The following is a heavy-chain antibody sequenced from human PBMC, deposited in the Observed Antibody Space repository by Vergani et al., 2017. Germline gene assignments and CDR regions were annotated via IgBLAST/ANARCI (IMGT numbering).Heavy chain of an antibody. CDR3: ARQNRFCLSTNCHYYRYYYMDV. Sequence: EVHLVQSGAEVKKPGESLKISCKGSGYRFTDYWIGWVRQMPGKGLEWMGIIYPGDSDTRYSPSFQGQVTISADKSSSTAYLQWSSLKASDTAKYYCARQNRFCLSTNCHYYRYYYMDVWGKGTTVTVSS. CDR1: GYRFTDYW. D-gene: IGHD2-2*01. J-gene: IGHJ6*03. V-gene: IGHV5-51*01. CDR2: IYPGDSDT.